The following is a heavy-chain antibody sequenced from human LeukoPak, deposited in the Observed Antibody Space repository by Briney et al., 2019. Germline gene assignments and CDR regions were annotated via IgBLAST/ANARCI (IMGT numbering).Heavy chain of an antibody. CDR3: ARVKDFAYSFFDL. J-gene: IGHJ2*01. V-gene: IGHV4-61*02. CDR1: GGSISSGGYY. CDR2: VYTSGSS. Sequence: PSQTLSLTCAVSGGSISSGGYYWSWIRQPAGKGLEWIGRVYTSGSSNYNPSLKSRVTISADTSKNHFSLNLTSVTAADTAVYYCARVKDFAYSFFDLWGRGTLVTVSS.